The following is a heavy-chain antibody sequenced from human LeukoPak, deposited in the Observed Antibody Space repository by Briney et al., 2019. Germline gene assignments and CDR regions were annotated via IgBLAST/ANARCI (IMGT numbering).Heavy chain of an antibody. V-gene: IGHV3-74*03. CDR1: GFTFSSYW. CDR3: ARSTSSEYDIYHFDY. D-gene: IGHD3-9*01. J-gene: IGHJ4*02. Sequence: GGSLRLSCAASGFTFSSYWMHWVRQAPGKGLVWVSRINSDGSSTLYADSVKGRFTISRDNAKNTLYLQMNSLRAEDTAVYYCARSTSSEYDIYHFDYWGQGTLVTVSS. CDR2: INSDGSST.